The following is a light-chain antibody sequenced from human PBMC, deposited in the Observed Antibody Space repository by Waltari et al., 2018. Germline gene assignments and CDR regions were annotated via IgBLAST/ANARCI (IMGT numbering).Light chain of an antibody. CDR1: EKVNNY. J-gene: IGKJ2*03. CDR3: QHNYGTPYS. V-gene: IGKV1-39*01. CDR2: KAS. Sequence: DIQMTQSPSSLSASVGDRVTITCRASEKVNNYLNWNQQKPGKAPKLMIYKASTLQSGVPSRFGGSGSGTDYTFTISSVQSEDVATYYCQHNYGTPYSFGQGTKVEIK.